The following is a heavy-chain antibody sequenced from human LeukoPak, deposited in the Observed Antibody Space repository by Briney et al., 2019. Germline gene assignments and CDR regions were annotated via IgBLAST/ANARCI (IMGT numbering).Heavy chain of an antibody. CDR2: IKQDGSEK. J-gene: IGHJ6*02. CDR1: GFTFSSYW. D-gene: IGHD6-13*01. CDR3: ARDPYSSSWSYGMDV. V-gene: IGHV3-7*05. Sequence: PGGSLTLSCTASGFTFSSYWMSWVRQPQAKGLEWVANIKQDGSEKVYVDSVKGRFTISRDNAKSSLYLQMNSLRAEDTAVYYCARDPYSSSWSYGMDVWGQGTTVTVSS.